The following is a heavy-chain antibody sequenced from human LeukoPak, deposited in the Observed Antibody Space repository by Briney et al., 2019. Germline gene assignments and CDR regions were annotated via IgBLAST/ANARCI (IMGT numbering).Heavy chain of an antibody. V-gene: IGHV3-30*04. CDR3: VRQDCRGGSWYLGF. J-gene: IGHJ4*02. D-gene: IGHD2-15*01. CDR2: ISYHGRDQ. Sequence: GRSLRLSCAASRFIFSNYAMHWVRQAPGRGLDWVAVISYHGRDQFYADSVKGRFTISRDSSKDTLYLQMNSLRTEDTAVYYCVRQDCRGGSWYLGFWGQGTLVTVSS. CDR1: RFIFSNYA.